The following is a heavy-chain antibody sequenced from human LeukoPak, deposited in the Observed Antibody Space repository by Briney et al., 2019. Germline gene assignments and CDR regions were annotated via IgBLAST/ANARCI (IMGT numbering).Heavy chain of an antibody. D-gene: IGHD1-26*01. J-gene: IGHJ4*02. V-gene: IGHV3-48*03. CDR2: ISSSGSTI. Sequence: GGSLRLSCAASGFTFSSYEMNWVCQAPGKGLEWVSYISSSGSTIYYADSVKGRFTISRDNSHNTLYLQMNSLHSEDTAVYYCAKDLGLQVGASPFDDWGQGTLVTVSS. CDR3: AKDLGLQVGASPFDD. CDR1: GFTFSSYE.